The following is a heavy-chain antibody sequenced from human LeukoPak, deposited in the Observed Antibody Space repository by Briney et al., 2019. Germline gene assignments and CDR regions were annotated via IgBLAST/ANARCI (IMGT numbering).Heavy chain of an antibody. Sequence: GGSLRLSCAASGFTFSDYYMSWIRQAPGKGLEWVSYISSSGSTIYYADSVKGRFTISRDNAKNSLYLQMNSLRAEDTAVYYCASKQKTYYYGMDVWGQGTTVTVSS. V-gene: IGHV3-11*01. CDR1: GFTFSDYY. CDR3: ASKQKTYYYGMDV. D-gene: IGHD6-13*01. J-gene: IGHJ6*02. CDR2: ISSSGSTI.